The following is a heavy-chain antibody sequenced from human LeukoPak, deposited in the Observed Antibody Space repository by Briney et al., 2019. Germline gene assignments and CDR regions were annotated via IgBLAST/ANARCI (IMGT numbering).Heavy chain of an antibody. V-gene: IGHV1-69*13. Sequence: ASVKVSCKASGGTFSSYAISWVRQAPGQGLEWMGGIIPIFGTANYAQKFQGRVTITADESTSTAYMELSSLRAEDTAVYYCAKEPVSKSMRYYFDYWGQGTLVTVSS. D-gene: IGHD2-2*01. CDR3: AKEPVSKSMRYYFDY. CDR2: IIPIFGTA. J-gene: IGHJ4*02. CDR1: GGTFSSYA.